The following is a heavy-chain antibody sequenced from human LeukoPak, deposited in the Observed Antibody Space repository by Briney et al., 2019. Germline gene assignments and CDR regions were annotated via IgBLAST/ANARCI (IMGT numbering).Heavy chain of an antibody. Sequence: VKVSCKASGYTFTSYGISWVRQAPGQGLEWMGGIIPIFGTANYAQKFQGRVTITADESTSTAYMELSSLRSEDTAVYYCATKWFYGSGSYYNPLVYWGQGTLVTVSS. CDR2: IIPIFGTA. CDR3: ATKWFYGSGSYYNPLVY. D-gene: IGHD3-10*01. J-gene: IGHJ4*02. V-gene: IGHV1-69*13. CDR1: GYTFTSYG.